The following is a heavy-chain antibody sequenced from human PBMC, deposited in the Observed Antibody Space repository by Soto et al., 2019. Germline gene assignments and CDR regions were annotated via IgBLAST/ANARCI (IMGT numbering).Heavy chain of an antibody. D-gene: IGHD3-10*01. CDR1: GYTFTSYY. Sequence: QVQLVQSGAEVKKPGASVKVSCKASGYTFTSYYMHWVRQAPGQGLEWMGIINPSGGSTSYAQKFQGRVTMTRETSTSTVYMELSSLRSEDTAVYYCARVGIWFGELGNFDYWGQGTLVTVSS. CDR3: ARVGIWFGELGNFDY. J-gene: IGHJ4*02. CDR2: INPSGGST. V-gene: IGHV1-46*01.